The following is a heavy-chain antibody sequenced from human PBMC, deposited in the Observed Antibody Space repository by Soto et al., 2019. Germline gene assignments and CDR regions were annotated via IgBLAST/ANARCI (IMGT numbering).Heavy chain of an antibody. Sequence: GGSLRLSCAASGFSFSSHSCNWVRQAPGQGLEWIAYISSRSSLILYADSVRGRFVISRDNALNSLYLQVNSPRDEDTAIYYCARERGEYDSGWYIDRWGQGTPVTVSS. CDR2: ISSRSSLI. J-gene: IGHJ5*02. D-gene: IGHD6-19*01. CDR1: GFSFSSHS. CDR3: ARERGEYDSGWYIDR. V-gene: IGHV3-21*06.